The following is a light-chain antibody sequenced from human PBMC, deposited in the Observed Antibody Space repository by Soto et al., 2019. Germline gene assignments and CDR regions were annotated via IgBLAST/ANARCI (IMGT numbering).Light chain of an antibody. CDR1: SSNIWAGYD. CDR3: LSFDSSLSVV. CDR2: GNT. V-gene: IGLV1-40*01. J-gene: IGLJ2*01. Sequence: QSVLTQPPSVSGAPGQRVTISFTGSSSNIWAGYDVHWYQQLPGRAPKLLIYGNTNRPSGVPDRFSGSKSGTSASLAITGLQAEDEADYYCLSFDSSLSVVFGGGTKLTVL.